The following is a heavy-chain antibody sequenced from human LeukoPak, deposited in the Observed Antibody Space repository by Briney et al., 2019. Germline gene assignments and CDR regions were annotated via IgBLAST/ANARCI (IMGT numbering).Heavy chain of an antibody. CDR1: GFTFSSYN. CDR2: FTAYSGASI. V-gene: IGHV3-21*01. J-gene: IGHJ4*02. D-gene: IGHD5-12*01. Sequence: GGSLRLSCTASGFTFSSYNMNWVRQAPGKGLEWVSSFTAYSGASIYYADSVRGRFTVSRDNAKNSLYLQINSLRAEDTAVYYCARGTYSGYDSSFDYWGQGTLVTVSS. CDR3: ARGTYSGYDSSFDY.